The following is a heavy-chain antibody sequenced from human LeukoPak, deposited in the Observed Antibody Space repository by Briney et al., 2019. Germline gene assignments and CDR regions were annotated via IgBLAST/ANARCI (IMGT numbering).Heavy chain of an antibody. Sequence: GESLKISCKGSGYSFTSYWIGWVRQAPGKGLEWVSAISGSGGSTYYADSVKGRFTISRDNSKNTLYLQMSSLRAEDTAVYYCAKVRDGQRLYYYYMDVWGKGTTVTVSS. V-gene: IGHV3-23*01. CDR3: AKVRDGQRLYYYYMDV. CDR1: GYSFTSYW. CDR2: ISGSGGST. J-gene: IGHJ6*03. D-gene: IGHD1-1*01.